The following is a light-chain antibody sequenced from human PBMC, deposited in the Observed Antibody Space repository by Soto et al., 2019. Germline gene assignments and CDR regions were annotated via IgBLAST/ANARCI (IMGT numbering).Light chain of an antibody. CDR1: SSDVGGYNY. V-gene: IGLV2-8*01. CDR3: SSYAGSKFVV. CDR2: EVS. J-gene: IGLJ2*01. Sequence: QSVLTQPPSASGSPGQSVTISCTGTSSDVGGYNYVSWYQQHPGKAPKLMIYEVSKRPSGVPDRFSASKSGNTASLTVSGLQAEDEADYYCSSYAGSKFVVFGGGTQLTVL.